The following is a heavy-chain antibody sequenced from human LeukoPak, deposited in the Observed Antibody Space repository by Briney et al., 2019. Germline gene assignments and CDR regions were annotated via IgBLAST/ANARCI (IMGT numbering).Heavy chain of an antibody. CDR1: GW. CDR2: INNDGTGT. J-gene: IGHJ4*02. V-gene: IGHV3-74*01. CDR3: ASVFDS. Sequence: GGSLRLSCAASGWMHWVRQAPGKGLVWVSGINNDGTGTYYADSVKGRFTISRDNAKNTLYLQMNSLSAEDTAVYYCASVFDSWGQGFLVTVSS.